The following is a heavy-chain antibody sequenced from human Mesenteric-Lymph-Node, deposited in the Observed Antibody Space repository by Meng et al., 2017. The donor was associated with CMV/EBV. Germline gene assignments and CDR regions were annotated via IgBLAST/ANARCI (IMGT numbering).Heavy chain of an antibody. CDR3: ARVRKGGYSYGLYYYYGMDV. CDR2: INPNSGGT. Sequence: ASVKVSCKASGYTFNGYYIHWVRQAPGQGLEWMGWINPNSGGTNYTQKFQGRVTMTRDTSISTAYMELSRLRSDDTAVFYCARVRKGGYSYGLYYYYGMDVWGQGTTVTVSS. D-gene: IGHD5-18*01. CDR1: GYTFNGYY. V-gene: IGHV1-2*02. J-gene: IGHJ6*02.